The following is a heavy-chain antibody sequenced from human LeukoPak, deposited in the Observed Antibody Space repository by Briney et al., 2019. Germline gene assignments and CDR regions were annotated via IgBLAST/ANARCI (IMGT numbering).Heavy chain of an antibody. J-gene: IGHJ4*02. D-gene: IGHD2-15*01. Sequence: GGSLRLSCAASGFTFSSYAMSWVRQAPGKGLEWVSAISGSGGSTYYADSAKGRFTISRDNSKNTLYLQMNSLRAEDTAVYYCAKGLLGYCSGGSCYSAVDYWGQGTLVTVSS. CDR2: ISGSGGST. V-gene: IGHV3-23*01. CDR1: GFTFSSYA. CDR3: AKGLLGYCSGGSCYSAVDY.